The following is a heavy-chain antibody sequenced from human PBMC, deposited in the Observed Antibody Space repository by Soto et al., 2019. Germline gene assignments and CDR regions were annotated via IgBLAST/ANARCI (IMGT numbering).Heavy chain of an antibody. J-gene: IGHJ4*02. CDR1: GYMFISYG. Sequence: ASVKVSCKASGYMFISYGINWVRQAPGQGLEWIGWISAYNGNTKYAQNLQGRVTMTTDTSTSTAYMEMRSLRSDDTAVYYCVRDLDGSGSYYTDYWGPGTLVTV. CDR3: VRDLDGSGSYYTDY. CDR2: ISAYNGNT. V-gene: IGHV1-18*01. D-gene: IGHD3-10*01.